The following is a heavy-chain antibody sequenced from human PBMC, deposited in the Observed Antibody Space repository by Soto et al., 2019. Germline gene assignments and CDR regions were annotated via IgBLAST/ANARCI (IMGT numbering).Heavy chain of an antibody. CDR3: ARAPRYCSGSRCYFSGP. CDR1: GYTFTGYY. V-gene: IGHV1-2*06. D-gene: IGHD2-2*01. CDR2: INPNSGGT. Sequence: QVQLVQAGGEVQKPGASVKVSCKASGYTFTGYYIHWVRHAPGQGLEWMGRINPNSGGTNYAQNFQGRVTMTSDTSISTAYMELSRLRSDDTAVYFCARAPRYCSGSRCYFSGPWGQGTLVSVSS. J-gene: IGHJ4*02.